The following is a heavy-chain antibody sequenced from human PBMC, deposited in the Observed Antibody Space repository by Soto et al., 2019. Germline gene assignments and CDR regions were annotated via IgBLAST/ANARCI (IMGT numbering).Heavy chain of an antibody. J-gene: IGHJ6*03. CDR2: ISSSSSTI. Sequence: GGSLRLSCAASGFTFSSYSMNWVRQAPGKGLEWVSYISSSSSTIYYADSVKGRFTISRDNAKNSLYLQMNSLRAEDTAVYYCARDYDFWSGYYTPAVYYYMDVWGKGTTVTVSS. CDR3: ARDYDFWSGYYTPAVYYYMDV. D-gene: IGHD3-3*01. V-gene: IGHV3-48*01. CDR1: GFTFSSYS.